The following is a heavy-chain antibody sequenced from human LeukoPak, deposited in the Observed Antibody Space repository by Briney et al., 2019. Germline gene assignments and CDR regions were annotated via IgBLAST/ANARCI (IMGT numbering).Heavy chain of an antibody. Sequence: PGRSLRLSCAAPELSFSNYAMNWVRRAPGKGLEWVAVISSDGSNKFYADSVKGRFTVSRDNSKNTLFLQMNSLRVEDTAVYYCARDNDPDYSSSPGWFDSWGQGTLVTVSS. D-gene: IGHD6-6*01. J-gene: IGHJ5*01. CDR3: ARDNDPDYSSSPGWFDS. CDR2: ISSDGSNK. V-gene: IGHV3-30-3*01. CDR1: ELSFSNYA.